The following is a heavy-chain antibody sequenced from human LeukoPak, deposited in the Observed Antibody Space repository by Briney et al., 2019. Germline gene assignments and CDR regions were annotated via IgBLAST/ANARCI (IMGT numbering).Heavy chain of an antibody. D-gene: IGHD3-3*01. J-gene: IGHJ5*02. CDR2: INPNSGGT. CDR3: ARDLLAYYDFWSGSSISNWFDP. V-gene: IGHV1-2*02. CDR1: GYTFTGYY. Sequence: ASVKVSCMASGYTFTGYYMHWVRQAPGQGLEWMGWINPNSGGTNYAQKFQGRVTMTRDTSISTAYMELSRLRSDDTAVYYCARDLLAYYDFWSGSSISNWFDPWGQGTLVTVSS.